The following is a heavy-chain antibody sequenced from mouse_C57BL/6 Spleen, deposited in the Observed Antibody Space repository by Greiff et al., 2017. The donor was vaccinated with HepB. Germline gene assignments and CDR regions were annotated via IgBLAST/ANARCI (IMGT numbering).Heavy chain of an antibody. D-gene: IGHD4-1*01. CDR2: INPNNGGT. CDR3: ASLSNWDGFDY. CDR1: GYTFTDYY. J-gene: IGHJ2*01. V-gene: IGHV1-26*01. Sequence: VQLQQSGPELVKPGASVKISCKASGYTFTDYYMNWVKQSHGKSLEWIGDINPNNGGTSYNQKFKGKATLTVDKSSSTAYMELRSLTSEDSAVYYCASLSNWDGFDYWGQGTTLTVSS.